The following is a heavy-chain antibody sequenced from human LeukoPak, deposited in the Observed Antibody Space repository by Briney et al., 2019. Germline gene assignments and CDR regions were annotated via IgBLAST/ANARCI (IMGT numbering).Heavy chain of an antibody. CDR1: GGSFSGYY. CDR2: INHSGST. V-gene: IGHV4-34*01. Sequence: PPETLSLTCAVYGGSFSGYYWSWIRQPPGKGLEWIGEINHSGSTNYNPSLKSRVTISVDTSKNQFSLKLSSVTAADTAVYYCARVAAHCSGGSCYYYMDVWGKGTTVTVSS. D-gene: IGHD2-15*01. J-gene: IGHJ6*03. CDR3: ARVAAHCSGGSCYYYMDV.